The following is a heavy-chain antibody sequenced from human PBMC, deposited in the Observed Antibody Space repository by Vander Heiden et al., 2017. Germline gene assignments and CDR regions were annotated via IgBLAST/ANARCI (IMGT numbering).Heavy chain of an antibody. CDR2: TSSSGDYM. CDR1: GFSFIRCT. Sequence: EVQLVESGGGLVKPGASLRPSCAASGFSFIRCTLNWVRQAPGKGLEWVSSTSSSGDYMYYADSVKGRVTISRDNARNSVYLQMNSLRAEDTAVYYCARDGLGGYYFDYWGQGTLVTVSS. CDR3: ARDGLGGYYFDY. J-gene: IGHJ4*02. V-gene: IGHV3-21*01. D-gene: IGHD1-26*01.